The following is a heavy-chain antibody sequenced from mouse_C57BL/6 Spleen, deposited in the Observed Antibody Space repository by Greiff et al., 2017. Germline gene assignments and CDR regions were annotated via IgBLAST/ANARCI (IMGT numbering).Heavy chain of an antibody. CDR1: GYSITSGYY. CDR2: ISYDGSN. D-gene: IGHD2-2*01. Sequence: EVHLVESGPGLVKPSQSLSLTCSVTGYSITSGYYWNWIRQFPGNKLEWMGYISYDGSNNYNPSLKNRISITRDTSKNQFFLKLNSVTTEDTATYYCARVGVTTDYWGQGTSVTVSS. J-gene: IGHJ4*01. V-gene: IGHV3-6*01. CDR3: ARVGVTTDY.